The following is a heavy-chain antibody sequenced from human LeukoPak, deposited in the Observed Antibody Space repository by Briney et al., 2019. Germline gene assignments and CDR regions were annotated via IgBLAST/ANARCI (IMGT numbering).Heavy chain of an antibody. D-gene: IGHD2-8*01. CDR1: GFTFDDYA. Sequence: AGGSLRLPCAASGFTFDDYAMHWVRQAPGKGLEWVSGIRWNSGRIGYADSVKGRFTISRDNAKNSLYLQINSLRAEDTSLYYLYLPNGIHPLYLFSHGDA. CDR3: YLPNGIHPLYLFSHGDA. V-gene: IGHV3-9*01. J-gene: IGHJ3*01. CDR2: IRWNSGRI.